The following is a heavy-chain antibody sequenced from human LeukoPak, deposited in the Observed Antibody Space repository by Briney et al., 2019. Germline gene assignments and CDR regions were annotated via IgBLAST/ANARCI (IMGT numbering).Heavy chain of an antibody. J-gene: IGHJ4*02. CDR1: GGSISSSNW. D-gene: IGHD3-22*01. V-gene: IGHV4-4*02. CDR3: ARRTFDSSGYYFDY. Sequence: SETLSLTCAVSGGSISSSNWWSWVRQPPGKGLEWIGEIYHSGSTNYNPSLKSRVTISVDRSKNQFSLKLSSVTAADTAVYYCARRTFDSSGYYFDYWGQGTLVTVSS. CDR2: IYHSGST.